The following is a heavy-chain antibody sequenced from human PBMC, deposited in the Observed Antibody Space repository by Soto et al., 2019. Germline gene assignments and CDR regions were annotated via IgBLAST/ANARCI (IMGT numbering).Heavy chain of an antibody. V-gene: IGHV3-30*18. D-gene: IGHD3-3*01. CDR2: ISYDGSNK. J-gene: IGHJ4*02. CDR3: AKDNEPNNYDFWSQYYFDY. Sequence: GGSLRLSCAASGFTFSSYGMHWVRQAPGKGLEWVAVISYDGSNKYYADSVKGRFTISRENSKNTLYLQMNSLRAEDTAVYYCAKDNEPNNYDFWSQYYFDYWGQGTLVTVSS. CDR1: GFTFSSYG.